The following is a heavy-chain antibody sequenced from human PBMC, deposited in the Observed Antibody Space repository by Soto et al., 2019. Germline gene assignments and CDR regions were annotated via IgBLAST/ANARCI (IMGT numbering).Heavy chain of an antibody. CDR3: ARGYYGSGSYNFGY. CDR2: ISSSGSTI. D-gene: IGHD3-10*01. Sequence: EVQLLESGGGLVQPGGSLRLSCAVSGFTFSSYAMNWVRQAPGKGLEWVSYISSSGSTIYYADSVKGRFTISRDNAKNSLYLQMNSLRAEDTAVYYCARGYYGSGSYNFGYWGQGTLVTVSS. V-gene: IGHV3-48*03. CDR1: GFTFSSYA. J-gene: IGHJ4*02.